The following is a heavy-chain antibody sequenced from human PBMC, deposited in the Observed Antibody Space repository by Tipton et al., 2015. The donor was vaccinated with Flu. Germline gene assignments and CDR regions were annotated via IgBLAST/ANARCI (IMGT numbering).Heavy chain of an antibody. D-gene: IGHD2-2*01. CDR1: SGSLSSFY. V-gene: IGHV4-59*01. CDR2: IYNSVYT. Sequence: TLSLTCIVSSGSLSSFYWNWIRQSSGKGLEWIGYIYNSVYTKYNPSLKSRVTISVDTSKNQFSLRLSSVTAADTAMYFCARDPSLGMPEYLDSWGQGTLVTVSS. CDR3: ARDPSLGMPEYLDS. J-gene: IGHJ4*02.